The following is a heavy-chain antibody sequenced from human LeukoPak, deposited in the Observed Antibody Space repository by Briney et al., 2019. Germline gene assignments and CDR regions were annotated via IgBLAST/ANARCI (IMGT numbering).Heavy chain of an antibody. J-gene: IGHJ5*02. V-gene: IGHV1-3*01. D-gene: IGHD6-13*01. CDR2: INAGNGNT. CDR3: ARDRSRIFQYSSSWYWFDP. CDR1: GYTFTSYA. Sequence: ASVKVSCKASGYTFTSYAMHWVRQAPGQRLEWMGWINAGNGNTKYSQKFQGRVTITRDTSASTAYMELSSLRSEDTAVYYCARDRSRIFQYSSSWYWFDPWGQGTLVTVSS.